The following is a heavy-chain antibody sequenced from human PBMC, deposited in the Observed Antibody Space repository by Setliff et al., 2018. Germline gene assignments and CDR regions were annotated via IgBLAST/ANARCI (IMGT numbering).Heavy chain of an antibody. D-gene: IGHD3-3*01. CDR2: IYTSGST. CDR1: GYSISSGYY. J-gene: IGHJ6*02. Sequence: SETLSLTCTVSGYSISSGYYWGWIRQPAGKGLEWIGHIYTSGSTNYNPSLKSRVTISVDTSKNQFSLNLSSVTAADTAVYHCARVSIPVTRFDVLQFLEWSERGHEYHYYGMDVWGQGTTVTVSS. V-gene: IGHV4-61*09. CDR3: ARVSIPVTRFDVLQFLEWSERGHEYHYYGMDV.